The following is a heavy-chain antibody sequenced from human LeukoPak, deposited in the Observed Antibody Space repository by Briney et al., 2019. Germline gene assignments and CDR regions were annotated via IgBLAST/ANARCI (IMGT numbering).Heavy chain of an antibody. CDR1: GFTLSDYY. CDR3: ARARIQLWLLDY. D-gene: IGHD5-18*01. CDR2: SSSSGSYT. J-gene: IGHJ4*02. Sequence: GGSLRLSCAASGFTLSDYYMTWIRQAPGKGLEWVSYSSSSGSYTNYADSVKGRFTISRDNAKNSLYLQMNSLRAEDTAVYYCARARIQLWLLDYWGQGTLVTVSS. V-gene: IGHV3-11*06.